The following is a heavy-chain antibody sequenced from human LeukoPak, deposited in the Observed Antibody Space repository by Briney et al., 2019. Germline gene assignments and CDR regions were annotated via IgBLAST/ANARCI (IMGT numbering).Heavy chain of an antibody. CDR2: VSADGGNT. CDR1: GFTFDNYR. CDR3: TKRVKYGGTWDHFAD. J-gene: IGHJ4*02. Sequence: GGSLRLSCAASGFTFDNYRMSWVRQAPGKGLEWFSTVSADGGNTYYADSVTGRFTISRDNSKSTLILQMNSLRVEDTALYYCTKRVKYGGTWDHFADWGQGTLVTVSS. V-gene: IGHV3-23*01. D-gene: IGHD1-26*01.